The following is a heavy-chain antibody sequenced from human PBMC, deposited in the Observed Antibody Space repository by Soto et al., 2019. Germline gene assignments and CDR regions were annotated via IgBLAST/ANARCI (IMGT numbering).Heavy chain of an antibody. CDR2: INHSGST. D-gene: IGHD5-12*01. CDR3: ARGRDGYTRNFDY. CDR1: GGSFSGYY. J-gene: IGHJ4*02. Sequence: SETLSLTCAVYGGSFSGYYWSWIRQPPGKGLEWIGEINHSGSTNYNPSLKSRVTISVDTSENQFSLKLSSVTAADTAVYYCARGRDGYTRNFDYWGQGTLVTVSS. V-gene: IGHV4-34*01.